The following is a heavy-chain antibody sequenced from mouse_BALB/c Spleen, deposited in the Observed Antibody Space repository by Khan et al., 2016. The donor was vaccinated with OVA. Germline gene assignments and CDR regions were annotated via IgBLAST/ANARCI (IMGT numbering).Heavy chain of an antibody. CDR1: GYTFTSYW. CDR3: ARGGQRGPVYAMDY. V-gene: IGHV1-87*01. Sequence: VELVESGAELARPGASVKLSCKASGYTFTSYWMQWVKQRPGQGLEWIGAIYPGDGDTRYTQKFKGKATLTADKSSSTAYMQLSSLASEDSAVYYCARGGQRGPVYAMDYWGQGTSVTVSS. CDR2: IYPGDGDT. D-gene: IGHD3-1*01. J-gene: IGHJ4*01.